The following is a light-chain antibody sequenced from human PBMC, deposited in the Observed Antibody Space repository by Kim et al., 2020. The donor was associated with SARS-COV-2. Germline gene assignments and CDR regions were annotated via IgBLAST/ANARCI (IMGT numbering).Light chain of an antibody. J-gene: IGKJ4*01. CDR1: QSVSSN. Sequence: EIVMTQSPATLSVSPEERATLSCRASQSVSSNLAWYQQKPGQAPRVLMYGASTRATGIPARFSGSGSGTEFTLTISSLQSEDSAIYHCQQYNDWPLTFGGGTKVDIK. CDR2: GAS. V-gene: IGKV3-15*01. CDR3: QQYNDWPLT.